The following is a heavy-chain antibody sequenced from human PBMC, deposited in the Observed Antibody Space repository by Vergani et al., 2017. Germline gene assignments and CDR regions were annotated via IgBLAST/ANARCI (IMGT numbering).Heavy chain of an antibody. J-gene: IGHJ6*03. CDR2: MNTNSGNT. CDR1: GYTFTSYD. V-gene: IGHV1-8*01. D-gene: IGHD3-22*01. CDR3: SRGLYDYDSSGYYYDYYYMDV. Sequence: QVQLVQSGAEVKKPGASVKVSCKASGYTFTSYDINWVRQATGQGLEWMGWMNTNSGNTGYAQKFQGRVTMTRNTSISTAYMELSSLRSEDTAVYYCSRGLYDYDSSGYYYDYYYMDVWGKGTTVTVSS.